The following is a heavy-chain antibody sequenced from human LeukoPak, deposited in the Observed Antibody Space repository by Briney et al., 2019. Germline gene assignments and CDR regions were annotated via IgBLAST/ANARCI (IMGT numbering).Heavy chain of an antibody. J-gene: IGHJ4*02. D-gene: IGHD6-19*01. V-gene: IGHV1-69*05. Sequence: SVKVSCKASGATFSSYAIGWVLQAPGQGLEWIGRIIPIFGTANYAQKFQGRVTITTDESTSTAYMELSSLRSEDTAVYYCARGGREANFIAVAENFDYWGQGTLVTVSS. CDR3: ARGGREANFIAVAENFDY. CDR1: GATFSSYA. CDR2: IIPIFGTA.